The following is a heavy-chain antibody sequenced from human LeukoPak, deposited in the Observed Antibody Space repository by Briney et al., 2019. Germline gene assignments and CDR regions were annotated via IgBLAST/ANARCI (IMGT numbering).Heavy chain of an antibody. J-gene: IGHJ3*02. D-gene: IGHD4-17*01. CDR3: ARLPLTTVTFDDAFDI. V-gene: IGHV3-23*01. CDR2: ISGSGGST. CDR1: GFTFSSYA. Sequence: GGSLRLSCAASGFTFSSYAMSWVRQAPGKGLEWVSAISGSGGSTYYADSVKGRFTISRDNSKNTLYLQMNSLRAEDTAVYYCARLPLTTVTFDDAFDIWGQGTMVTVSS.